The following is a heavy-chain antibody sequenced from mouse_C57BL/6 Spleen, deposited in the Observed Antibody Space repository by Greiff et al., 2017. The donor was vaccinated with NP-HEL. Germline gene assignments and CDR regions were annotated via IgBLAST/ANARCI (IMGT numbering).Heavy chain of an antibody. Sequence: VQLQQSGAELVRPGTSVKVSCKASGYAFTNYLIEWVKQRPGQGLEWIGVINPGSGGTNYNEKFKGKATLTADKSSSTAYMQLSSLTSEDSAVYFCARGPHYYGSSYGYFDVWGTGTTVTVSS. CDR2: INPGSGGT. CDR1: GYAFTNYL. V-gene: IGHV1-54*01. D-gene: IGHD1-1*01. CDR3: ARGPHYYGSSYGYFDV. J-gene: IGHJ1*03.